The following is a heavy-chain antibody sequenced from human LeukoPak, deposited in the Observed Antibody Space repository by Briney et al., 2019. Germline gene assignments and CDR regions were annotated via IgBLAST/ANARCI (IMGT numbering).Heavy chain of an antibody. CDR3: ARASYCSDGSCYSDY. Sequence: ASVKVSCKASGYTFSSYSISWVRQAPGQGLEWMGWISAYNGNTIYAQKVKGRVTMTTDTSTSTAYMELRSLKSDDTAVYYCARASYCSDGSCYSDYWGQGTLVTVSS. CDR2: ISAYNGNT. V-gene: IGHV1-18*01. J-gene: IGHJ4*02. D-gene: IGHD2-15*01. CDR1: GYTFSSYS.